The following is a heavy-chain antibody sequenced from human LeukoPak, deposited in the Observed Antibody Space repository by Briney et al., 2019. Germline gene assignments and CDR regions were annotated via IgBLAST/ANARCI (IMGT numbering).Heavy chain of an antibody. CDR2: ISSNGGST. Sequence: GGFLRLSCAASGFTFSNYAMSWVRQAPGKGLEYVSAISSNGGSTYYANSVKGRFTISRDNSKNTLYLQMGSLRAEDMAVYYCARDIGSYYYGSGSYSFDYWGQGTLVTVSS. CDR3: ARDIGSYYYGSGSYSFDY. J-gene: IGHJ4*02. V-gene: IGHV3-64*01. CDR1: GFTFSNYA. D-gene: IGHD3-10*01.